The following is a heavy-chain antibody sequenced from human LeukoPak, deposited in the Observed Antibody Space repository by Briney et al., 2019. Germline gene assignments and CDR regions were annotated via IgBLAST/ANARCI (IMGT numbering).Heavy chain of an antibody. CDR3: ARDRWGSSSWEAFDI. CDR2: IIPIFGTA. V-gene: IGHV1-69*05. D-gene: IGHD6-13*01. CDR1: GGTFSSYA. J-gene: IGHJ3*02. Sequence: SVKVSCKASGGTFSSYAISWVRQAPGQGLEWMGGIIPIFGTANYAQKFQGRVTITTDESTSTAYMELSSLRSEDTAVYYCARDRWGSSSWEAFDIWGQGTMVTVSS.